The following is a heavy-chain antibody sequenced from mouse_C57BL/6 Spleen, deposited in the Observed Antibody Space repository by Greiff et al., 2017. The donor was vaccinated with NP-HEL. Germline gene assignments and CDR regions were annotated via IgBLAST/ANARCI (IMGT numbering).Heavy chain of an antibody. CDR1: GFTFSDYG. D-gene: IGHD1-2*01. V-gene: IGHV5-17*01. CDR2: ISSGSSTI. J-gene: IGHJ3*01. CDR3: ARKDYGLAWFAY. Sequence: EVKLEESGGGLVKPGGSLKLSCAASGFTFSDYGMHWVRQAPEKGLEWVAYISSGSSTIYYADTVKGRFTISRDNAKNTLFLQMTSLRSEDTAMYYCARKDYGLAWFAYWGQGTLVTVSA.